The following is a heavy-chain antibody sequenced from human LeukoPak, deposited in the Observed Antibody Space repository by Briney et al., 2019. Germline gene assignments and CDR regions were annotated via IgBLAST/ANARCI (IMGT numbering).Heavy chain of an antibody. CDR1: GDSVSPYY. CDR2: IYHSGST. J-gene: IGHJ5*02. Sequence: SETLSLTCTVSGDSVSPYYWGWIRQPPGKGLEWLGSIYHSGSTYYNPSLKSRVTISVDTSKNQFSLKLSSVTAADTAVYYCARDYGGPKMGNWFDPWGQGTLVTVSS. V-gene: IGHV4-38-2*02. D-gene: IGHD4-23*01. CDR3: ARDYGGPKMGNWFDP.